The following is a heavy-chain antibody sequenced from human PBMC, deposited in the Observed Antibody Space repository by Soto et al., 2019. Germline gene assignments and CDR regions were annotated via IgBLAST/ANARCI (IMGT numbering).Heavy chain of an antibody. CDR3: AKDRLRGGFLTTATTNGMDV. D-gene: IGHD1-26*01. J-gene: IGHJ6*02. Sequence: GGSLRLSCAASGFTFSSYGMHWVRQAPGKGLEWMSLISYDGSNKYYVDSVKGRFTISRDNSKNTLFLQMNNLRAGDTAVYDCAKDRLRGGFLTTATTNGMDVWGQGTTVTVSS. CDR2: ISYDGSNK. V-gene: IGHV3-30*18. CDR1: GFTFSSYG.